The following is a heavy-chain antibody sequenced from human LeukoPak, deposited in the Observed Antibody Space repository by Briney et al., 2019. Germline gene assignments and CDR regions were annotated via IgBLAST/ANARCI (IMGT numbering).Heavy chain of an antibody. J-gene: IGHJ4*02. Sequence: VASVKVSCKASGYTFTSYGISWVRQAPGQGLEWMGWISAYNGNTNYAQKLQGRVTLTQDTSTHTAYMGLTSLRSDDTAVYYCAAGYGANSFYYFDFWGQGTLVTVSS. V-gene: IGHV1-18*01. CDR2: ISAYNGNT. CDR3: AAGYGANSFYYFDF. D-gene: IGHD4/OR15-4a*01. CDR1: GYTFTSYG.